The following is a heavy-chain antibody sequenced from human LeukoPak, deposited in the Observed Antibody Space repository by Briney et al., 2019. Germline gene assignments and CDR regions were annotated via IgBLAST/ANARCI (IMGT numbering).Heavy chain of an antibody. J-gene: IGHJ4*02. CDR1: GFTFDDYG. CDR2: INWNGGST. V-gene: IGHV3-20*04. D-gene: IGHD3-10*01. Sequence: GGSLRLSCAASGFTFDDYGMSWVRQAPGKGLEWVSGINWNGGSTGYADSVKGRFTISRDNAKNSLYLQMNSLRAEDTAVYSCAKGYGSGSPYFDYWGQGALVTVSS. CDR3: AKGYGSGSPYFDY.